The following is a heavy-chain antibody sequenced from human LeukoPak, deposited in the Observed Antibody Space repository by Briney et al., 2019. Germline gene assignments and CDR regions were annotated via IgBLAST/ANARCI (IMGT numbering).Heavy chain of an antibody. CDR1: GYSISSGDY. D-gene: IGHD3-10*01. V-gene: IGHV4-38-2*02. J-gene: IGHJ4*02. CDR3: ARLWYYGSGSPTLDY. CDR2: IYRSGRT. Sequence: KSSETLSLTCTVSGYSISSGDYWGWIRQPPGKGLEWIGSIYRSGRTYYNPSLKSRVTISVDTSKNQVSLILTSVTAADTAVYHCARLWYYGSGSPTLDYWGQGTLVTVSP.